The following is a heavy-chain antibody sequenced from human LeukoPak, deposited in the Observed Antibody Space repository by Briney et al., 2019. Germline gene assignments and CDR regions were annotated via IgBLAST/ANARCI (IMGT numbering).Heavy chain of an antibody. CDR2: ISSTGDTT. D-gene: IGHD1-26*01. J-gene: IGHJ4*02. CDR3: AKQDGRGTYQYYFDY. Sequence: PGGSLRLSCAASGFTFSDYDMSWVRQAPGKGLEWVSTISSTGDTTYYADSVKGRFAISRDNSKNTLHLQVTSLRAEDTALYYCAKQDGRGTYQYYFDYWGQGTLVTVSS. V-gene: IGHV3-23*01. CDR1: GFTFSDYD.